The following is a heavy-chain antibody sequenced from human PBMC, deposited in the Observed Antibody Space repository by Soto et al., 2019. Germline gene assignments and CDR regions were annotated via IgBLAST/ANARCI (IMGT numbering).Heavy chain of an antibody. CDR3: TRADVTVTLSVFDP. V-gene: IGHV3-30*04. D-gene: IGHD4-17*01. CDR1: GFIFSSYP. J-gene: IGHJ5*02. Sequence: QVQLVESGGGVVQAGRSLRLSCAASGFIFSSYPMHWVRQAPGKGLEWVAVMSDDGSTKYYADSVKGRFTISRDNSKNTLYLQMNSLSAEDTAVYYCTRADVTVTLSVFDPWGQGTLVTVSS. CDR2: MSDDGSTK.